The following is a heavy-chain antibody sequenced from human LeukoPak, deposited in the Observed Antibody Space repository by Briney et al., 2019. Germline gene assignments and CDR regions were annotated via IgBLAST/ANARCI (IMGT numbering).Heavy chain of an antibody. J-gene: IGHJ4*02. CDR1: GLTFSSDW. CDR2: INSDSTIT. D-gene: IGHD3-22*01. Sequence: GGSLRLSCVASGLTFSSDWMVWVRQAPGKGLVWLSHINSDSTITTYADSVRGRFTISRDNAKNSLYIQMNSLRVEDTALYYFLRGFPARHGYWDYWGQGTLVTVSS. V-gene: IGHV3-74*03. CDR3: LRGFPARHGYWDY.